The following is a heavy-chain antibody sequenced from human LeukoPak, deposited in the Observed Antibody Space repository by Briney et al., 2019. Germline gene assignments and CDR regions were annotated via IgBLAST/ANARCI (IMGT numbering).Heavy chain of an antibody. CDR3: ARRFATHLDS. D-gene: IGHD2-15*01. CDR1: GAPIISSSYY. J-gene: IGHJ4*02. CDR2: ISYTENT. Sequence: SETLSLTCTVSGAPIISSSYYWAWIRQPPGKGLEWIGSISYTENTYYHPSLKSRVTISVDTPKNQFSLKLNSVTAADTAVYYCARRFATHLDSWGQGTLVAVSS. V-gene: IGHV4-39*01.